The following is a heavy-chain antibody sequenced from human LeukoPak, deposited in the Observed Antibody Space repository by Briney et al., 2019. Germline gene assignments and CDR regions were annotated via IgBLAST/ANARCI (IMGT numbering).Heavy chain of an antibody. Sequence: SVKVSCKASGGTFSSYAIIWVRQAPGQGLEWMGRIIPILGIANYAQKFQGRVTITADKSTSTAYMELSSLRSEDTAVYYCARAGYRVGATPIDYWGQGTLVTVSS. CDR2: IIPILGIA. J-gene: IGHJ4*02. V-gene: IGHV1-69*04. CDR3: ARAGYRVGATPIDY. D-gene: IGHD1-26*01. CDR1: GGTFSSYA.